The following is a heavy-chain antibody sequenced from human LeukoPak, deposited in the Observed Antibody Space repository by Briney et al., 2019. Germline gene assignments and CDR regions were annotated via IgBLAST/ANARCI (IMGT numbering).Heavy chain of an antibody. CDR3: ARWLRPSGYYYH. J-gene: IGHJ5*02. CDR2: MNPNSGNT. Sequence: ASVKVSCKASGYTFTSYDINWVRQATGQGLEWMGWMNPNSGNTGYAQKLQGRVTMTRNTSMSTAYMELSSLRSEDTAVYYCARWLRPSGYYYHWGQGTLVTVSS. D-gene: IGHD3-22*01. CDR1: GYTFTSYD. V-gene: IGHV1-8*01.